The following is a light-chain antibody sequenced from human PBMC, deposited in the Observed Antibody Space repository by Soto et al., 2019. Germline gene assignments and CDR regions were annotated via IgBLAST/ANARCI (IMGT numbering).Light chain of an antibody. CDR1: QSISSSY. CDR3: LQYGSSPSWT. Sequence: VLSPSQGTLSLWTGERTTLSCRASQSISSSYIAWYQQKPGQAPRLLIYGASSRATGIPDRFSGRGSGTDFTLTISRLEPEDFAVYYCLQYGSSPSWTFGQGTRWIS. CDR2: GAS. V-gene: IGKV3-20*01. J-gene: IGKJ1*01.